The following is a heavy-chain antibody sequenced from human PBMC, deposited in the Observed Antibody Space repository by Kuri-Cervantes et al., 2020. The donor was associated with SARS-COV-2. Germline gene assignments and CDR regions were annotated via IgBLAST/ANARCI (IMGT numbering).Heavy chain of an antibody. D-gene: IGHD3-3*01. CDR2: IWYDGSNK. V-gene: IGHV3-33*08. CDR1: GFTFSSYG. Sequence: GGSLRLSCAASGFTFSSYGMHWVRQAPGKGLEWVTVIWYDGSNKYYADSVKGRFTISRDNSKNTLYLQMNSLRAEDTAVYYCARVSNRGSGYQNPPDYWGQGTLVTVSS. J-gene: IGHJ4*02. CDR3: ARVSNRGSGYQNPPDY.